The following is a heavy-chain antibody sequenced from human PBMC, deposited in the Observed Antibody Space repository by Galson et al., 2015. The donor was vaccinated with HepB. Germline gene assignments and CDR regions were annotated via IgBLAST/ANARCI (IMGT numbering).Heavy chain of an antibody. V-gene: IGHV3-23*01. D-gene: IGHD6-19*01. J-gene: IGHJ5*02. Sequence: SLRLSCAASGFTFSTYPMSWVRQAPGKGLEWVSAISGSGGKTYYADSVKGRFTISRDNSKNTLYLQMNSLRVEDTAIYYCAKEPYSSGWFDPWGQGTLVTVSS. CDR3: AKEPYSSGWFDP. CDR2: ISGSGGKT. CDR1: GFTFSTYP.